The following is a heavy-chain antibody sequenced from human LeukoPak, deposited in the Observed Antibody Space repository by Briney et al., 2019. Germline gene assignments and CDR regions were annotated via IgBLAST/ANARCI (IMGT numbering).Heavy chain of an antibody. CDR3: AKEGADYYDSSGYTPNFDY. V-gene: IGHV1-18*01. CDR1: GYTFTSYG. D-gene: IGHD3-22*01. J-gene: IGHJ4*02. CDR2: ISAYNGNT. Sequence: ASVKVSCKASGYTFTSYGISWVRQAPGQGLEWMGWISAYNGNTNYAQKLQGRVTMTTDTSTSTAYMELRSLRSDDTAVYYCAKEGADYYDSSGYTPNFDYWGQGTLVTVSS.